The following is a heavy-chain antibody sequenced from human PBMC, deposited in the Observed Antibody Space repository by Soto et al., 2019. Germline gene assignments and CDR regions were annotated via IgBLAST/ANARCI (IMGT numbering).Heavy chain of an antibody. Sequence: GGSLRLSCAASGFTFSSYGMHWVRQAPGKGLEWVAVIWYDGSNKYYADSVKGRFTISRDNSKNTLYLQMNSLRAEDTAVYYCAREKGMLPYYDYWGQGTLVTVSS. CDR1: GFTFSSYG. J-gene: IGHJ4*02. CDR3: AREKGMLPYYDY. D-gene: IGHD2-8*01. V-gene: IGHV3-33*01. CDR2: IWYDGSNK.